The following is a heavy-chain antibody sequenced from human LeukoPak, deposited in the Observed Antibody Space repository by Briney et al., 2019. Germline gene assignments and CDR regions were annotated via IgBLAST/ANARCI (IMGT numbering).Heavy chain of an antibody. D-gene: IGHD2-15*01. CDR2: IKQDGGGK. V-gene: IGHV3-7*01. CDR3: ARDQGYCSGGSCYHAGYYGMDV. J-gene: IGHJ6*02. CDR1: GFTFSSYW. Sequence: GGSLRLSCAASGFTFSSYWMSWVRQAPGKGLEWVANIKQDGGGKYYVDSVKGRFTISRDNAKNSLYLQMNSLRAEDTAVYYCARDQGYCSGGSCYHAGYYGMDVWGQGTTVTVSS.